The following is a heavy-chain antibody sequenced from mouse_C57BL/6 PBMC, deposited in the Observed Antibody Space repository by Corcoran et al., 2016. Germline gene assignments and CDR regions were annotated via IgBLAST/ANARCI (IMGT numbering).Heavy chain of an antibody. CDR3: AFYGNYAYFDV. CDR1: GYTFTDYY. J-gene: IGHJ1*03. Sequence: EVQLQQSGPELVKPGASVKISCKASGYTFTDYYMNWVKQSQGKSLEWIGDINPNNGGTSYNQKFKGKATLTVDKSSSTAYMEIRSLTSEDSAVYYCAFYGNYAYFDVWGTGTTVTVSS. CDR2: INPNNGGT. D-gene: IGHD2-1*01. V-gene: IGHV1-26*01.